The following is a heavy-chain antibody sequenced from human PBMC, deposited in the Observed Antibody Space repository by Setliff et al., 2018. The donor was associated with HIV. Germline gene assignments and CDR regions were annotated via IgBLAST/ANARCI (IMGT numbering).Heavy chain of an antibody. D-gene: IGHD3-22*01. J-gene: IGHJ3*02. V-gene: IGHV3-21*04. Sequence: GESLKISCAASGFTFSSYTMNWVRQAPGTGLEWVSSISGSISYIYYADSVKGRFTIFRDNSKNTLYLQMNSLRAKDTAVYYCAKDRTMIVVVPMPPSDAFDIWGQGTMVTVSS. CDR1: GFTFSSYT. CDR2: ISGSISYI. CDR3: AKDRTMIVVVPMPPSDAFDI.